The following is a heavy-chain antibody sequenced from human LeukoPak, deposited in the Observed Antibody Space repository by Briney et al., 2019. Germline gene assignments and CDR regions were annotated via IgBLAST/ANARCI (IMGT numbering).Heavy chain of an antibody. CDR2: ISTYNGNP. Sequence: GASVKVSCKASGNTFTSYGINWVRQAPGQGLEWMGWISTYNGNPNYAQKLQGRVTMTTDTSTSTAYMELRSLRSDDTAVYYCARSEGPAYCSGGTCYQTPAEYFQHWGQGTLVTVSS. CDR1: GNTFTSYG. V-gene: IGHV1-18*01. CDR3: ARSEGPAYCSGGTCYQTPAEYFQH. D-gene: IGHD2-15*01. J-gene: IGHJ1*01.